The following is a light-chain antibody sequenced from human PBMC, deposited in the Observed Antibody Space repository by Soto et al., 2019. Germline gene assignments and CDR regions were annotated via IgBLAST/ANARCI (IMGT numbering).Light chain of an antibody. V-gene: IGKV3-11*01. CDR2: DTS. Sequence: EIVLTQSPATLSLSPGERATLSCRTSQTIRGLLNWYQQRPGQAPRLLIYDTSNRATDIPARFSGSGSGTDFILTISSLDPEDFGVYFCQQRHNWPITFGQGTKVDMK. CDR1: QTIRGL. J-gene: IGKJ1*01. CDR3: QQRHNWPIT.